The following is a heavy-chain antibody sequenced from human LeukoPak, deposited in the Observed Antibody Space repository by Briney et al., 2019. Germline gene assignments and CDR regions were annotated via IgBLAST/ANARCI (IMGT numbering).Heavy chain of an antibody. CDR3: ARLRRNSDSSGYYYYYDY. V-gene: IGHV3-21*01. J-gene: IGHJ4*02. D-gene: IGHD3-22*01. CDR1: GYTFSSFS. CDR2: ISVRRNYI. Sequence: PGGALRLSCAASGYTFSSFSINWGRQAPGKGLEWVSSISVRRNYIYYADSVRGRFSISRDDARNSLYLQMDSLRGDDTAVYFCARLRRNSDSSGYYYYYDYWGQGTLVTVSS.